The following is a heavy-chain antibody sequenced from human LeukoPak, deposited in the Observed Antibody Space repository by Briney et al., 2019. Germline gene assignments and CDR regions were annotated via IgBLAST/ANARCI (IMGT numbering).Heavy chain of an antibody. CDR2: ISSSGGSI. CDR3: ARTFAVWFGELSLCSFDY. Sequence: GGSLRLSCAVSGFTFGSHGMTWVRQTPGKGLGWVAGISSSGGSIYYAGSAKGRFSISRDNSKNTLYLQMNSLRAEDTAVYYCARTFAVWFGELSLCSFDYWGRGTLVTVAS. CDR1: GFTFGSHG. V-gene: IGHV3-23*01. D-gene: IGHD3-10*01. J-gene: IGHJ4*02.